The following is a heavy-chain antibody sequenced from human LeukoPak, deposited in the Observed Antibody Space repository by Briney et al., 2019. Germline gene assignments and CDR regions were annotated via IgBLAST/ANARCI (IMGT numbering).Heavy chain of an antibody. CDR3: SKDFRYSSG. V-gene: IGHV3-23*01. J-gene: IGHJ4*02. Sequence: GGSLRLSCAASGFTFSSYAMTWVRQAPGKGLEWVSGISASASGGITYYADSVKGRFTIPRDNSKNTLYLQMNSLRAEDTAVYYCSKDFRYSSGWGQGALVTVSS. CDR2: ISASASGGIT. CDR1: GFTFSSYA. D-gene: IGHD5-18*01.